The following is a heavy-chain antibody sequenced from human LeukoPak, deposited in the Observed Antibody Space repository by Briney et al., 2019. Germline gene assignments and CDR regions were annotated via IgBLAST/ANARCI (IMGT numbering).Heavy chain of an antibody. CDR1: GYTFIGYY. CDR3: ARDTNTTIRGVIITS. D-gene: IGHD3-10*01. CDR2: INTNSGGT. J-gene: IGHJ5*02. V-gene: IGHV1-2*02. Sequence: ASVKVSCKASGYTFIGYYMHWVRQAPGQGLEWVGWINTNSGGTHYGQKFQGRVTMTRDTSISTAYMELSRLRSDDTAVYYCARDTNTTIRGVIITSWGQGTLVTVSS.